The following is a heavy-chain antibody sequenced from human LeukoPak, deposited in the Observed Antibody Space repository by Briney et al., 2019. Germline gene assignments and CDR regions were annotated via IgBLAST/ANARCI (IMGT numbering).Heavy chain of an antibody. CDR3: ARHFGPQDSSDY. CDR2: IYPGDSDT. J-gene: IGHJ4*02. CDR1: GYTFTSYW. Sequence: GASVKVSCKASGYTFTSYWIGWVRQMPGKGLEWMGIIYPGDSDTRYSPSFQGQVTISADKSISTAYLQWSSLKASDTAMYYCARHFGPQDSSDYWGQGTLVTVSS. D-gene: IGHD6-13*01. V-gene: IGHV5-51*01.